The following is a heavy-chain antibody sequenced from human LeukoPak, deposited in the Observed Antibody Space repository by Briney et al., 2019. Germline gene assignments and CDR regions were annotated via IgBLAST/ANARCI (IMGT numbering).Heavy chain of an antibody. V-gene: IGHV3-11*01. Sequence: SYISISVSTIYYADSVKRRFTISRDNAKNSLYLQMNSLRAEDTAVYYCARDLDYYDRIFDYWGQGTLVTVSS. CDR2: ISISVSTI. D-gene: IGHD3-22*01. CDR3: ARDLDYYDRIFDY. J-gene: IGHJ4*02.